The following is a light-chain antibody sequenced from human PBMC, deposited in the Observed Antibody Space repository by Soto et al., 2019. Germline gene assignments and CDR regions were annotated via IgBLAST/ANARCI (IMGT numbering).Light chain of an antibody. CDR1: QSVSVN. CDR2: GAS. J-gene: IGKJ1*01. V-gene: IGKV3-15*01. Sequence: EIVMTQSPATLSASPGERATLSCRASQSVSVNLAWYQQNPGQPPRLLIYGASTRATGIPARFSGSGSGTEFTLTISSLQSEDFAVYYCQHYNNWPPWTFGQGTKVEIK. CDR3: QHYNNWPPWT.